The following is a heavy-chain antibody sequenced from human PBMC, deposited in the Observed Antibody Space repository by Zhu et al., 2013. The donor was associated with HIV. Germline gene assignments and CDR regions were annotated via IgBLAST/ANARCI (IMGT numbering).Heavy chain of an antibody. J-gene: IGHJ6*02. CDR3: ARVFVRPRKSLRPGDYYYGMDV. D-gene: IGHD4-4*01. CDR1: GYTFTSYD. CDR2: MNPNSGNT. V-gene: IGHV1-8*01. Sequence: QVQLVQSGAEVKKPGASVKVSCKASGYTFTSYDINWVRQATGQGLEWMGWMNPNSGNTGYAQKFQGRVTMTRNTSISTAYMELSSLRSEDTAVYYCARVFVRPRKSLRPGDYYYGMDVWGQGTTVTVSS.